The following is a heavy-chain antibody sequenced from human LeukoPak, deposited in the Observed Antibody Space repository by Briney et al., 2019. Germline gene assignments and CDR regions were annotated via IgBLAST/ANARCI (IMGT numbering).Heavy chain of an antibody. D-gene: IGHD3-3*01. J-gene: IGHJ6*02. Sequence: ASVKVSCKASGYTFTSYDINWVRQATGQGLEWMGWMNPNSGNTGYAQKFQGRVTMTRNTSISIAYMELSSLRSEDTAVYYCARGRITIFGVVIHGMDVWGQGTTVTVSS. CDR3: ARGRITIFGVVIHGMDV. CDR2: MNPNSGNT. CDR1: GYTFTSYD. V-gene: IGHV1-8*01.